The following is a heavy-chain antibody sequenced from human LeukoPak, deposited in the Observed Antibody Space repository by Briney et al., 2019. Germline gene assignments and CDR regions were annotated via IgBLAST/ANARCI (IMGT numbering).Heavy chain of an antibody. D-gene: IGHD6-13*01. CDR1: GFTVIINY. J-gene: IGHJ3*02. Sequence: GGSLRLSCAASGFTVIINYMSWVRQAPGKGLEWVSVIYSGGSTYYADSVKGRFTISRDNSKNTLYLRMNSLRAEDTAIYYCARDSSGYSSSLGAFDIWGQGTMVTVSS. CDR2: IYSGGST. V-gene: IGHV3-53*05. CDR3: ARDSSGYSSSLGAFDI.